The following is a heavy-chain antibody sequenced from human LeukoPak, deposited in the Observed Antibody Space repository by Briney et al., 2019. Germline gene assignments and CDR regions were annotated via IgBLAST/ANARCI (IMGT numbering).Heavy chain of an antibody. Sequence: KPSETLSLTCAVYGGSFSGYYWSWIRQPPGKGLEWIGEINHSGSTNYNPSLKSRVTISVDTSKNQFSLKLSSVTAADTAVYYRARRLIMITFGGVINYFDYWGQGTLVTVSS. J-gene: IGHJ4*02. V-gene: IGHV4-34*01. CDR1: GGSFSGYY. D-gene: IGHD3-16*02. CDR2: INHSGST. CDR3: ARRLIMITFGGVINYFDY.